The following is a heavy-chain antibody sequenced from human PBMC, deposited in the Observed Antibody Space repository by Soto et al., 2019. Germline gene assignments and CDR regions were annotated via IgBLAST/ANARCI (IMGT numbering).Heavy chain of an antibody. CDR2: ISDSGSTT. J-gene: IGHJ4*02. CDR1: GFPFNSFA. D-gene: IGHD2-15*01. CDR3: VRDRSGLTDFHY. V-gene: IGHV3-48*02. Sequence: GGSLRLSCAVSGFPFNSFAMNWVRQAPGRGLEWVSFISDSGSTTHYADSVKGRFTISRDSSKNSLYLQMNSLRDEDTAVYFCVRDRSGLTDFHYCGPGPQVTVSS.